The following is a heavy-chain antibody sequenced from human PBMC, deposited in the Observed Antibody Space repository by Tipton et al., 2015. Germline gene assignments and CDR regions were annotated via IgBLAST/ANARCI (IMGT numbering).Heavy chain of an antibody. Sequence: SLRLSCTASGFSFTSYWMSWVRQVSGKRLEWVAQINKDGSEKYFAYSVKGRFTISRDNPKNSLYLQMNSLRVEDTAVYYCARDAARGGDIDFWGRGTLVTVSS. CDR2: INKDGSEK. J-gene: IGHJ2*01. CDR3: ARDAARGGDIDF. CDR1: GFSFTSYW. D-gene: IGHD3-10*01. V-gene: IGHV3-7*01.